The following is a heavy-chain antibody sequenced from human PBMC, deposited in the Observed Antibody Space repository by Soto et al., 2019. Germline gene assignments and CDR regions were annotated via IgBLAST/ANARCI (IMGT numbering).Heavy chain of an antibody. V-gene: IGHV1-18*01. D-gene: IGHD3-22*01. CDR1: GYTFTSYG. J-gene: IGHJ4*02. CDR2: ISAYNGNT. Sequence: ASVKVSCKASGYTFTSYGISWVRQAPGQGLKWMGWISAYNGNTKYVQKLQGRVTMTTDTSTSTAYMELRSLRSDDTAVYYCARVSLDSSGYYNDYWGQGTLVTVSS. CDR3: ARVSLDSSGYYNDY.